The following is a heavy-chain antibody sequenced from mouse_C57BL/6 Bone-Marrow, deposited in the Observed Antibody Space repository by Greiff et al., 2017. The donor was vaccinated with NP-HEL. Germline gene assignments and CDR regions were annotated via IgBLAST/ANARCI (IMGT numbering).Heavy chain of an antibody. J-gene: IGHJ4*01. CDR2: IYPGGGYT. D-gene: IGHD2-3*01. CDR3: ARRWLLPYYYAMYY. Sequence: QVQLQQSGAELVRPGTSVKMSCKASGYTFTNYWIGWAKQRPGHGLEWIGDIYPGGGYTNYNEKFKGKATLTADKSASTAYMQFSSLTSEDSAIYYCARRWLLPYYYAMYYWGQETSVTVSS. V-gene: IGHV1-63*01. CDR1: GYTFTNYW.